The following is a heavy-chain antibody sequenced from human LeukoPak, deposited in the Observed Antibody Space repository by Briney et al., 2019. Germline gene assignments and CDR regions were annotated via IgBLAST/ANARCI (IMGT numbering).Heavy chain of an antibody. V-gene: IGHV3-23*01. Sequence: GGSLRLSCAASGFTFANYAMSWVAQAPGKGLEWVSIISGSGGSTYYADSVKGRFTISRDNTKNTLYLQMNSLRAEDTAVYYCARGHYDSSGRYFDYWGQGTLVTVSS. CDR1: GFTFANYA. J-gene: IGHJ4*02. D-gene: IGHD3-22*01. CDR2: ISGSGGST. CDR3: ARGHYDSSGRYFDY.